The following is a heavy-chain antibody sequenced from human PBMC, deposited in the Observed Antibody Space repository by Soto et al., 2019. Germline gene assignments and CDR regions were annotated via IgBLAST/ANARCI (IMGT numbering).Heavy chain of an antibody. CDR3: ARDIVVVPAALNVLDY. D-gene: IGHD2-2*01. CDR2: INAGNGNT. J-gene: IGHJ4*02. CDR1: GYTFTSYA. Sequence: ASVKVSCKASGYTFTSYAMHWVRQAPGQRLEWMGWINAGNGNTKYSQKFQGRVTITRDTSASTAYMELSSLRSEDTAVYYCARDIVVVPAALNVLDYWGQGTLVTVYS. V-gene: IGHV1-3*01.